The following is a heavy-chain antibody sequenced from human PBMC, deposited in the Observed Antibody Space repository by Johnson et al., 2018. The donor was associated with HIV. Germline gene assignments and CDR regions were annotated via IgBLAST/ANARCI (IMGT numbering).Heavy chain of an antibody. CDR3: ARDRPDKNGSGSLGAFDI. CDR2: ISYDGSIK. D-gene: IGHD3-10*01. J-gene: IGHJ3*02. V-gene: IGHV3-30*04. CDR1: GFTFNSYA. Sequence: QVYLVESGGGVVQPGRSLRLSCGASGFTFNSYAIHWVRQAPGKGLEWVGVISYDGSIKYYADSVKGRFTISRDNSKNTLYLQMNSLTTEDTAVYYCARDRPDKNGSGSLGAFDIWGQGTMVTVSS.